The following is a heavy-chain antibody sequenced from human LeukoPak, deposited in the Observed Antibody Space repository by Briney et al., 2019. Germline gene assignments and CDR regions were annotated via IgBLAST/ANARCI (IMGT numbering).Heavy chain of an antibody. CDR3: ATADYDFWSGLDY. Sequence: GGSLRLSCAASGFTFSSYGMHWVRQAPGKGLEWVAVIWYDGSNKYHADSVKGRFTISRDNSKNTLYLQMNSLRAEDTAVYYCATADYDFWSGLDYWGQGTLVTVSS. D-gene: IGHD3-3*01. CDR1: GFTFSSYG. V-gene: IGHV3-33*01. CDR2: IWYDGSNK. J-gene: IGHJ4*02.